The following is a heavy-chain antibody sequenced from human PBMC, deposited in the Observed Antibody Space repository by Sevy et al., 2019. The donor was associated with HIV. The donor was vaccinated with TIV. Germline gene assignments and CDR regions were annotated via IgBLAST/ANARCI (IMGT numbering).Heavy chain of an antibody. CDR2: IRSATDGGTT. J-gene: IGHJ5*02. CDR1: AFTFSNDW. V-gene: IGHV3-15*07. Sequence: GGSLRLSCVASAFTFSNDWMTWVRQAPGKGLEWVGHIRSATDGGTTDYAAPVKGRLTISRHDSKNTVYLEMNSLKIEYTGVYFCATLSGNYWGDWLDPWGQGTLVTVSS. CDR3: ATLSGNYWGDWLDP. D-gene: IGHD5-12*01.